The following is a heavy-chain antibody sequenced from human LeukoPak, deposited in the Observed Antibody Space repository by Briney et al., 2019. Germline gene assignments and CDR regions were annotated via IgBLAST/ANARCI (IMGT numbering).Heavy chain of an antibody. V-gene: IGHV3-21*01. CDR1: GFTFSSYD. CDR3: ARKTPMAGDAFDI. J-gene: IGHJ3*02. CDR2: ITTTSSRI. Sequence: SGGSLRLSCAVSGFTFSSYDMSWVRQAPGKGLEWVSSITTTSSRIYYADSVRGRFTISRDNAKNSLYLQMNSLRAEDTAVYYCARKTPMAGDAFDIWGQGTMVTVSS. D-gene: IGHD3-10*01.